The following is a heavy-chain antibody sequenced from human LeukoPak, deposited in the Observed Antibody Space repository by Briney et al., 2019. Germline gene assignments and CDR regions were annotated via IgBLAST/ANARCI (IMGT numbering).Heavy chain of an antibody. D-gene: IGHD6-19*01. V-gene: IGHV1-24*01. CDR2: FDPEDGET. CDR1: GYTLTELP. J-gene: IGHJ4*02. Sequence: GASVKVSCKVSGYTLTELPMHWVRQAPGKGLEWMGGFDPEDGETIYAQKFQGRVTMTEDTSTDTAYMELSSLRSEDTAVYYCATGRLAVAPKKLDYWGQGTLVTVSS. CDR3: ATGRLAVAPKKLDY.